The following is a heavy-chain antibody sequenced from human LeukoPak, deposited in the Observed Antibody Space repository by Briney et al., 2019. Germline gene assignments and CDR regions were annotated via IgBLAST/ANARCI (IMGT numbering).Heavy chain of an antibody. V-gene: IGHV3-11*01. Sequence: GGSLRLSWVASGFSLSDYYMSWIRQAPGKGLEWVSVKGRFTISRDNAKNSLYLQMNSPRAEDTAVYYCAKNPKGDCSSTSCYPRFDPWGQGTLVTVSS. CDR1: GFSLSDYY. D-gene: IGHD2-2*01. J-gene: IGHJ5*02. CDR3: AKNPKGDCSSTSCYPRFDP.